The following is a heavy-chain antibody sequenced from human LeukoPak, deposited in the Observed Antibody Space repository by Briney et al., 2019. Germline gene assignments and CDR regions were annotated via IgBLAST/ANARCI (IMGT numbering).Heavy chain of an antibody. CDR3: AIQAYCGGDCYSGYFDY. CDR2: IYPGDSDT. Sequence: GESLKISCKGSGYSFTSYWIGWVRQMPGKGLEWMGIIYPGDSDTRYSPSFQGQVTISADKSISTAYLQWSSLKASDTAMYYYAIQAYCGGDCYSGYFDYWGQGTLVTVST. CDR1: GYSFTSYW. D-gene: IGHD2-21*02. V-gene: IGHV5-51*01. J-gene: IGHJ4*02.